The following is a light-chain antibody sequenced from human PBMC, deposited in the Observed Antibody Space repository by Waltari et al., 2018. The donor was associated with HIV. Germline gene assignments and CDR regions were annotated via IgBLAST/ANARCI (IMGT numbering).Light chain of an antibody. CDR2: EVI. CDR3: TSYTSNDTLL. CDR1: SSPFGISNY. Sequence: HSALTQPASVSASPGQSITISCTATSSPFGISNYVSWDQQHPGNVPKVIISEVISRPSGGSDRFSGSKSGNTASLTISGLQPEDEADYYCTSYTSNDTLLFGGGTKVTVL. V-gene: IGLV2-14*01. J-gene: IGLJ2*01.